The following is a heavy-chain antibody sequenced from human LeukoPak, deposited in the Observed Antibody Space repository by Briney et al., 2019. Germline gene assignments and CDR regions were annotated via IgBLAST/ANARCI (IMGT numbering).Heavy chain of an antibody. V-gene: IGHV3-74*01. CDR3: ARSNHADDY. J-gene: IGHJ4*02. D-gene: IGHD4-11*01. CDR1: GFTFSNYW. Sequence: PGGSLSLSCAASGFTFSNYWMHWVRQVPGKGLVWVSRINTGGRSTTYADSVKGRFTISRDNAKNTLYLQMNSLRAEDTAVYYCARSNHADDYWGQGTLVTVSS. CDR2: INTGGRST.